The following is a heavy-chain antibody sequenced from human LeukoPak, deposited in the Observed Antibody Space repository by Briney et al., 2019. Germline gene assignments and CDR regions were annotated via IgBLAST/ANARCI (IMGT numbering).Heavy chain of an antibody. CDR1: GYSFISNW. D-gene: IGHD5-24*01. CDR3: ARSCRDGYRDFDY. CDR2: IYPGDSDT. Sequence: SGESLKISCKGSGYSFISNWIGWVRQMPGKGLEWMGIIYPGDSDTRYSPSFQGQVTISADKSISTAYLQWSSLKASDTAMYYCARSCRDGYRDFDYWGQGTLVTVSS. V-gene: IGHV5-51*01. J-gene: IGHJ4*02.